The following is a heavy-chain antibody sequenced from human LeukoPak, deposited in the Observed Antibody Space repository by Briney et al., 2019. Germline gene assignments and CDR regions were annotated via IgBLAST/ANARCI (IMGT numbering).Heavy chain of an antibody. CDR3: ARTHYSSSWTPLYYYYYMDV. CDR1: GGSISSYY. D-gene: IGHD6-13*01. J-gene: IGHJ6*03. CDR2: IYYSGST. V-gene: IGHV4-59*08. Sequence: PSETLSLTCTVSGGSISSYYWSWIRQPPGKGLEWIGYIYYSGSTNCNPSLKSRVTISVDTSKNQFSLKLSSVTAADTAVYYCARTHYSSSWTPLYYYYYMDVWGKGTTVTVSS.